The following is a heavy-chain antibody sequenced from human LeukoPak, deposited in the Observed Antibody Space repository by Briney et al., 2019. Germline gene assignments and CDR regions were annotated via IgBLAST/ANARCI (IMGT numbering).Heavy chain of an antibody. CDR3: ARDRNLIGITMMD. CDR2: ISSSSSTI. CDR1: GFTFSSYS. V-gene: IGHV3-48*01. D-gene: IGHD3-22*01. J-gene: IGHJ4*02. Sequence: GGSLRLSCAASGFTFSSYSMNWVRQAPGEGLEWVSYISSSSSTIYYADSVKGRFTISRDNAKKSLYLQMNSLRAEDTAVYYCARDRNLIGITMMDWGQGTLVTVSS.